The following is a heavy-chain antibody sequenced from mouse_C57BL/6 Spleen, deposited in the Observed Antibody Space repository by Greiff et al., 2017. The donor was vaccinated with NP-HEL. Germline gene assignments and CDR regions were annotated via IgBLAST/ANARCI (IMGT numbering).Heavy chain of an antibody. CDR3: AREVYRGPMDY. J-gene: IGHJ4*01. D-gene: IGHD1-1*01. Sequence: EVKVVESGGGLVKPGGSLKLSCAASGFTFSSYAMSWVRQTPEKRLEWVATISDGGSYTYYPDNVKGRFTISRDNAKNNLYLQMSHLKSEDTAMYYCAREVYRGPMDYWGQGTSVTVSS. CDR2: ISDGGSYT. V-gene: IGHV5-4*01. CDR1: GFTFSSYA.